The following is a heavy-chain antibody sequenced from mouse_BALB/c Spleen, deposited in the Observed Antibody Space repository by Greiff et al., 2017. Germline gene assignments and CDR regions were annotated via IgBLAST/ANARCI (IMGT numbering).Heavy chain of an antibody. CDR1: GFNIKDTY. J-gene: IGHJ2*01. CDR2: IDPANGNT. D-gene: IGHD1-1*02. CDR3: AREGHYGPPFDY. Sequence: EVHLVESGAELVKPGASVKLSCTASGFNIKDTYMHWVKQRPEQGLEWIGRIDPANGNTKYDPKFQGKATITADTSSNTAYLQLSSLTSEDTAVYYCAREGHYGPPFDYWGQGTTLTVSS. V-gene: IGHV14-3*02.